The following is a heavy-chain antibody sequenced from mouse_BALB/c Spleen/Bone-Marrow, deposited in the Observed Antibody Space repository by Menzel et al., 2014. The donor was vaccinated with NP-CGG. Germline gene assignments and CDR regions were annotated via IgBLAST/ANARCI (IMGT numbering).Heavy chain of an antibody. CDR1: GFTFSDYY. D-gene: IGHD2-14*01. Sequence: EVPLVESGGGLVKPGGSLKLSCAASGFTFSDYYMYWVRQTPEKRLEWVATISDGGSYTYYPDSVKGRFTISRDNAKNNLYLQMSSLKSEDTAMYYCARDALYRYDGGYAMDYWGQATSVTVSS. CDR3: ARDALYRYDGGYAMDY. J-gene: IGHJ4*01. CDR2: ISDGGSYT. V-gene: IGHV5-4*02.